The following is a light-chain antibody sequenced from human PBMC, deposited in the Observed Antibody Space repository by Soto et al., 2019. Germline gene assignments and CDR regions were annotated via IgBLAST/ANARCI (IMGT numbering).Light chain of an antibody. V-gene: IGKV3-20*01. Sequence: EIVLTQSPGTLSLSPGERATLSCRASQSVSSSYLAWYQQKPGQAPRLLIYGASSRATGIPDRFSGSGSGTDVTLTISIMEPEDFAVYYCQPYGSSRPYTFGQGTKREIK. CDR3: QPYGSSRPYT. CDR2: GAS. J-gene: IGKJ2*01. CDR1: QSVSSSY.